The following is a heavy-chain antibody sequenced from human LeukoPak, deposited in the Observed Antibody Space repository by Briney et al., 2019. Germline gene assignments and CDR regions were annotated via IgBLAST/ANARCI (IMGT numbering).Heavy chain of an antibody. CDR2: MSPNSGDT. CDR1: GYTFTSYG. CDR3: ARVNYDILTGYSPNWFDP. D-gene: IGHD3-9*01. Sequence: ASVKVSCKASGYTFTSYGINWVRQATGQGLEWMGWMSPNSGDTGYAQKFQGRVTLTRNTSISTAYMELSSLRSEDTAVYYCARVNYDILTGYSPNWFDPWGQGTLVAVSS. V-gene: IGHV1-8*02. J-gene: IGHJ5*02.